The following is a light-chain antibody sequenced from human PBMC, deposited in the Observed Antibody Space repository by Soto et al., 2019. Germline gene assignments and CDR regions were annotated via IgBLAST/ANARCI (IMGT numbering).Light chain of an antibody. CDR2: YDD. J-gene: IGLJ2*01. CDR1: SSNIGKNA. CDR3: AAWDDSLNGVL. Sequence: SVLTQPPSVSEAPRQRVTISCSGSSSNIGKNAVNWYQQLPGKAPKLLIYYDDLLPSGVSDRFSGSKSGTPASLAISGLQSEDEADYYCAAWDDSLNGVLFGGGTKVTVL. V-gene: IGLV1-36*01.